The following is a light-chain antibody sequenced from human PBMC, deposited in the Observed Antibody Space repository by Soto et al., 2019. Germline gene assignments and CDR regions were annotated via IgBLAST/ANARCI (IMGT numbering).Light chain of an antibody. CDR2: VNSDGSH. Sequence: QAVVTQSPSASASLGASVKLTCTLSSGHSRYAIAWHQQQPEKGPRYLMKVNSDGSHTKGDGIPDRFSGSSSGAERYLTIPSLQSEDEADYYCQTWGTGIQLFGGGTQLTVL. CDR1: SGHSRYA. CDR3: QTWGTGIQL. V-gene: IGLV4-69*01. J-gene: IGLJ2*01.